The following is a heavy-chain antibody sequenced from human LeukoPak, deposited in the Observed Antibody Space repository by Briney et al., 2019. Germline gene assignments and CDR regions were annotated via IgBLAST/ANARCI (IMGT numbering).Heavy chain of an antibody. V-gene: IGHV3-7*05. Sequence: GGSLRLSCAASGFTFSTCWMAWVRQAPGKGLEWVANIKQDGSQKNYVDSVRGRFIISRDNDKNSLYLQMNSLRAEDTAVYYCARDVGGNLDYWGQGILVTVSS. CDR1: GFTFSTCW. CDR3: ARDVGGNLDY. D-gene: IGHD1-26*01. CDR2: IKQDGSQK. J-gene: IGHJ4*02.